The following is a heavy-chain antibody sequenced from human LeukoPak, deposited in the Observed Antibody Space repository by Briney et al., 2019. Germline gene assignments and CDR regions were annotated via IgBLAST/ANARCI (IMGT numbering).Heavy chain of an antibody. CDR1: GYTFTSYD. V-gene: IGHV1-2*02. CDR3: ARVRTVTPPDY. Sequence: ASVKVSCKASGYTFTSYDINWVRQATGQGLEWMGWINPNSGGTNYAQKFQGRVTMTRDTSISTAYMELSRLRSDDTAVYYCARVRTVTPPDYWGQGTLVTVSS. D-gene: IGHD4-17*01. J-gene: IGHJ4*02. CDR2: INPNSGGT.